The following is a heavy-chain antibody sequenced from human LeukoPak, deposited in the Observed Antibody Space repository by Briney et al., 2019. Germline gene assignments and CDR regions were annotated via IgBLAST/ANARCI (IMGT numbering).Heavy chain of an antibody. J-gene: IGHJ4*02. Sequence: SGGSLRLSCAASGFTFSSYWMTWVRQAPGKGLEWVAFIRFNASDKHYADSVKGRFTISRDNSKNTLYLQMNSLRVEDTAVWFCAKDDKYSSGRGLIGDWGQGTLVSVSS. D-gene: IGHD6-19*01. CDR2: IRFNASDK. CDR1: GFTFSSYW. CDR3: AKDDKYSSGRGLIGD. V-gene: IGHV3-30*02.